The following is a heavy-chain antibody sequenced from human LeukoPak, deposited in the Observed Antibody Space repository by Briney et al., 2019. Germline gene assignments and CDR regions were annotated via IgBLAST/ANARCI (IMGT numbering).Heavy chain of an antibody. D-gene: IGHD1-7*01. V-gene: IGHV3-7*01. Sequence: HPGGSLRLSCAASGFTFSSYWMSWVRQAPGKGLEWVANIKQDGSEKYYVDSVEGRFTISRDNAKNSLYLQMNSLRAEDTAVYYCPRTVTTFWGYHMDVWGKGTTVIVSS. CDR3: PRTVTTFWGYHMDV. J-gene: IGHJ6*03. CDR2: IKQDGSEK. CDR1: GFTFSSYW.